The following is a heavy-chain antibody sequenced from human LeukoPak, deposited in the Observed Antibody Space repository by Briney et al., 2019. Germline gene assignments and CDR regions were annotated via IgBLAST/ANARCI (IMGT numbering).Heavy chain of an antibody. CDR2: VNPASGGT. D-gene: IGHD2-21*02. CDR3: ARMDQIVVVTASLDY. CDR1: GYTFIAYY. J-gene: IGHJ4*02. Sequence: ASVKVSCKASGYTFIAYYLHWVRQAPGQGLEWMGWVNPASGGTKYAQKFQGRVTMTRDTSISTAYMELSRLRSDDTAVYYCARMDQIVVVTASLDYWGQGTLVTVSS. V-gene: IGHV1-2*02.